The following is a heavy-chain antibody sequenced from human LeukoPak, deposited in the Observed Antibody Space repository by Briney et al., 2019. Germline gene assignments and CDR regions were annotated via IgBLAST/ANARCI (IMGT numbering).Heavy chain of an antibody. J-gene: IGHJ6*03. Sequence: SETLSLTCAVSGGSISSSSYYWGWIRQPPGKGLEWIGRIDYSGSPCYRPSLKSRATISVDTSQRQVSLKLSSVTAADTAVYYCARETNDYFDSSAYMDVWGQGPTVTVSS. D-gene: IGHD3-22*01. CDR2: IDYSGSP. V-gene: IGHV4-39*07. CDR3: ARETNDYFDSSAYMDV. CDR1: GGSISSSSYY.